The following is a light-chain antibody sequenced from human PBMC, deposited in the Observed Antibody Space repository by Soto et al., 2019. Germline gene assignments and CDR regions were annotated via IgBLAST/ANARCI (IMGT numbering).Light chain of an antibody. J-gene: IGKJ2*01. CDR3: QQTYNTPVT. CDR1: QYISKY. V-gene: IGKV1-39*01. CDR2: TAS. Sequence: DIQMTQSPSSLSASVGDRVTITCRASQYISKYLNWYQQKPGKAPKLLIYTASSLQGGVPSRFSGSGYGTDFTPTISSLQPEDVATYYCQQTYNTPVTFGQGTRLEIK.